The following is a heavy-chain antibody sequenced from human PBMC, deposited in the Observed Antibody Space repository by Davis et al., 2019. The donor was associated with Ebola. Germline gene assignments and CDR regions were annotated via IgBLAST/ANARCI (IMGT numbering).Heavy chain of an antibody. Sequence: PGGSLRLSCKGSGYSFTSYWNGWVRQMPGKGLEWMGIIYPGDSDTRYSPSFQGQVTISADKSISTAYLQWSSLKASDTAMYYCARWMRDSSGWNGGMDVWGQGTTVTVSS. CDR2: IYPGDSDT. D-gene: IGHD3-22*01. CDR3: ARWMRDSSGWNGGMDV. J-gene: IGHJ6*02. CDR1: GYSFTSYW. V-gene: IGHV5-51*01.